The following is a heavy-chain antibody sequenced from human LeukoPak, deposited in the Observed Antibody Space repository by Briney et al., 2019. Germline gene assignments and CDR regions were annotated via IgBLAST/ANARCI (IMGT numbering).Heavy chain of an antibody. J-gene: IGHJ4*02. CDR1: GFTFNTYW. CDR2: IKQDGSEK. CDR3: ARELRDYYDSSGYFASFYYFDY. Sequence: GGSLRLSCAASGFTFNTYWMNWVRQAPGKGLEWVANIKQDGSEKHYVDSVKGRFTISRDNAKNSLFLQMNSLRAEDTAVYYCARELRDYYDSSGYFASFYYFDYWGQGTLVTVSS. V-gene: IGHV3-7*01. D-gene: IGHD3-22*01.